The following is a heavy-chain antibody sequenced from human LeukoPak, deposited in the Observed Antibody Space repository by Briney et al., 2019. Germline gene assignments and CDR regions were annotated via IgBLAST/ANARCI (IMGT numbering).Heavy chain of an antibody. D-gene: IGHD3/OR15-3a*01. Sequence: SETLSLTCAVYGGSFSVYYWSWIRQPPGKGLEWIGEINHSGSTNYNPSLKSRVTISVDTSKNQFSLKLSSVTAADTAVYYCARRRARRTDNWFDPWGQGTLVTVSS. J-gene: IGHJ5*02. CDR2: INHSGST. V-gene: IGHV4-34*01. CDR1: GGSFSVYY. CDR3: ARRRARRTDNWFDP.